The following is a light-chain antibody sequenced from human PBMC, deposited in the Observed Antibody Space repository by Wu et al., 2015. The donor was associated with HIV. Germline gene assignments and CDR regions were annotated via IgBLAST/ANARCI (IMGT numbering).Light chain of an antibody. J-gene: IGKJ4*01. CDR3: HQYGSSPAP. CDR1: QTVNNDF. Sequence: EIVLTQSPDTLSVSPGERATLSCRASQTVNNDFLAWYQQRPGQAPRLVIFAASNRATDIPDRFSGSGSGTTFSLTIDRLEPEDFGVYYCHQYGSSPAPFGGGTKVDVK. CDR2: AAS. V-gene: IGKV3-20*01.